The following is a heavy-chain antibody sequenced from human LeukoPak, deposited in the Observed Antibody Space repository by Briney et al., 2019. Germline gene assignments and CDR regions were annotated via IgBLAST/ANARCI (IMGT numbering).Heavy chain of an antibody. Sequence: ASVKVSCKASGYTFTSYGISWVRQAPGQGLEWMGWISAYNGNTNYAQKLQGRVTMTTDTSTSTAYMELRSLRSDDTAVYYCARDRGHRVAAAGASNSTPQQYWGQGTLVTVSS. J-gene: IGHJ4*02. V-gene: IGHV1-18*01. CDR3: ARDRGHRVAAAGASNSTPQQY. CDR2: ISAYNGNT. D-gene: IGHD6-13*01. CDR1: GYTFTSYG.